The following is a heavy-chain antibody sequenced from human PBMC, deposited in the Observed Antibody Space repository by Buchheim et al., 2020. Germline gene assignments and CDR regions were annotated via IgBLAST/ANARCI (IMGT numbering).Heavy chain of an antibody. J-gene: IGHJ4*02. CDR3: AREVPMAGTWIDS. CDR1: GGSISGGFYY. V-gene: IGHV4-31*03. D-gene: IGHD1-1*01. CDR2: INYSGST. Sequence: QVQLQESGPGLVKPSQTLSLTCTVSGGSISGGFYYWSWIRQHPGKGLEWIGYINYSGSTYYNPSLMRRITLSVDTPNNQFSLKLSPITAADTAVYFCAREVPMAGTWIDSWGQG.